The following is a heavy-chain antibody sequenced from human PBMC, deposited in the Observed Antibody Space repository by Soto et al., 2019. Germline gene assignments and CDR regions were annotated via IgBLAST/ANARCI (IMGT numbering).Heavy chain of an antibody. Sequence: SETLSLTCTVSGGSISSYYWSWIRQPPGKGLEWIGYIYYSGSTNYNPSLKSRVTIPVDTSKNQFSLKLSSVTAADTAVYYCATSRGRILAYWGQGTLVTVSS. D-gene: IGHD2-15*01. J-gene: IGHJ4*02. CDR1: GGSISSYY. V-gene: IGHV4-59*01. CDR3: ATSRGRILAY. CDR2: IYYSGST.